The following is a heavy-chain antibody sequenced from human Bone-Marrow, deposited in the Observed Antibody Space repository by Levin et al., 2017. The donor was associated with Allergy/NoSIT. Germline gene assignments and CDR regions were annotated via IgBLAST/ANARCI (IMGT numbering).Heavy chain of an antibody. CDR2: ISWNSGSI. V-gene: IGHV3-9*01. CDR1: GFTFDDYA. J-gene: IGHJ6*02. D-gene: IGHD6-19*01. CDR3: AKDIKVAGWGGYGMDV. Sequence: GGSLRLSCAASGFTFDDYAMHWVRQAPGKGLEWVSGISWNSGSIGYADSVKGRFTISRDNAKNSLYLQMNSLRAEDTALYYCAKDIKVAGWGGYGMDVWGQGTTVTVSS.